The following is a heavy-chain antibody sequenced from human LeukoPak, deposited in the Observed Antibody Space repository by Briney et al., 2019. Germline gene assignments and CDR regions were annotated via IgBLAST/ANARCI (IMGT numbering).Heavy chain of an antibody. J-gene: IGHJ4*02. Sequence: PGGSLRLSCAASGFTFSSYEMNWVRQAPGKGLEWVSYISSSGSTIYYADSVKGRFTISRDNAKNSLYLQMNSLRAEDTAVYYCAGGYCSGGSCYSGWGQGTLVTVSS. V-gene: IGHV3-48*03. CDR2: ISSSGSTI. D-gene: IGHD2-15*01. CDR1: GFTFSSYE. CDR3: AGGYCSGGSCYSG.